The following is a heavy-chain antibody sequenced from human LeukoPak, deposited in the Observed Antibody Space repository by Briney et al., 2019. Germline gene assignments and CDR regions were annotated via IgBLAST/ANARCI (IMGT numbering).Heavy chain of an antibody. CDR1: GFTFSSYA. CDR2: ISGSGGST. CDR3: AKVGPVQQQLSAFDI. J-gene: IGHJ3*02. Sequence: GGSLRLPCAASGFTFSSYAMSWVRQAPGKGLEWVSAISGSGGSTYYADSVKGRFTISRDNSKSTLYLQMNSLRAEDTAVYYCAKVGPVQQQLSAFDIWGQGTMVTVSS. D-gene: IGHD6-13*01. V-gene: IGHV3-23*01.